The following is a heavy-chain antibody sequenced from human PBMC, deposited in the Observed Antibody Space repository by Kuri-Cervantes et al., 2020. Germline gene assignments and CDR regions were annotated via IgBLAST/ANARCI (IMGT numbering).Heavy chain of an antibody. CDR3: AKGDYYGSGSLYYFDY. V-gene: IGHV3-23*01. CDR2: ISGSGGST. CDR1: GFTFSSYW. D-gene: IGHD3-10*01. Sequence: GESLKISCAASGFTFSSYWMSWVRQAPGKGLEWVSAISGSGGSTYYADSVKGRFTISRDNSKNTLYLQMNSLRAEDTAVYYCAKGDYYGSGSLYYFDYWGQGTLVTVSS. J-gene: IGHJ4*02.